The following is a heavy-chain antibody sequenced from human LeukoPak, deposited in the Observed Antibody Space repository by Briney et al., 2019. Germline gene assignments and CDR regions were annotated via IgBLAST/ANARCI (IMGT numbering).Heavy chain of an antibody. Sequence: SVKVSCKASGGTFSSYAISWVRQAPGQGLEWMGRIIPIFGTANYAQKFQGRVTITTDESTSTAYMELSSLRSEDTAVYYCARETDIVVVPAASERWFDPWGQGTLVTVSS. D-gene: IGHD2-2*01. CDR1: GGTFSSYA. CDR2: IIPIFGTA. J-gene: IGHJ5*02. CDR3: ARETDIVVVPAASERWFDP. V-gene: IGHV1-69*05.